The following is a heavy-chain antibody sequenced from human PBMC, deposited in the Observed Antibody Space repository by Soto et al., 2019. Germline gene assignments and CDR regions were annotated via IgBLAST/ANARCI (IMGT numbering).Heavy chain of an antibody. J-gene: IGHJ6*02. V-gene: IGHV4-59*01. CDR3: ARDETGYYYGMDV. CDR1: GGSISSYY. CDR2: IYYSGST. Sequence: SETLSLTCTFSGGSISSYYWSWIRQPPGKGLEWIGYIYYSGSTNYNPSLKSRVTISVDTSKNQFSLKLSSVTAADTAVYYCARDETGYYYGMDVWGQGTTVTVSS. D-gene: IGHD3-10*01.